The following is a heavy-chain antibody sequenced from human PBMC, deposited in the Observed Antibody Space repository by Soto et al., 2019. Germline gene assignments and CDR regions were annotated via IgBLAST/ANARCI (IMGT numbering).Heavy chain of an antibody. CDR2: IRSKAYGGTT. CDR1: GFTFGDYA. J-gene: IGHJ6*03. Sequence: GGSLRLSCTASGFTFGDYAMSWFRQAPGKGLEWVGFIRSKAYGGTTEYAASVKGRFTISRDDSKSIAYLQMNSLKTEDTAVYYCSSSEQLVPIGYYYYYMDVWGKGTTVTVSS. D-gene: IGHD6-6*01. CDR3: SSSEQLVPIGYYYYYMDV. V-gene: IGHV3-49*03.